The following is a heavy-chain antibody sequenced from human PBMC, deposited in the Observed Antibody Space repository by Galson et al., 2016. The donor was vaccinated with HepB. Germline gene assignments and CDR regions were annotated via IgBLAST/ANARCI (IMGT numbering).Heavy chain of an antibody. J-gene: IGHJ1*01. CDR2: IDPSDSYI. D-gene: IGHD2-2*01. CDR1: GYSFTSYW. CDR3: STQTTYCSTTSCYRF. V-gene: IGHV5-10-1*01. Sequence: QSGAEVKKPGESLTISCKGSGYSFTSYWISWVRHMPGKGLEWMGRIDPSDSYINYSPSFQGHITFSADKSSSTAYLQWTSLKASDTAMYYCSTQTTYCSTTSCYRFGGQGTPVTVSS.